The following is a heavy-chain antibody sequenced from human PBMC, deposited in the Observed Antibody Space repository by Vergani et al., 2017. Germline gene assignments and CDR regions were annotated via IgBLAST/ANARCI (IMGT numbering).Heavy chain of an antibody. D-gene: IGHD3-3*01. J-gene: IGHJ3*02. CDR1: GFTFSSYS. CDR3: SGGFLEWDYAFDI. V-gene: IGHV3-48*04. CDR2: ISSSGSTI. Sequence: EVQLVESGGGLVQPGGSLRLSCAASGFTFSSYSMNWVRQAPGKGLEWVSYISSSGSTIYYADSVKGRFTISRDNAKNSLYLQMNSLRAEDTAVYYCSGGFLEWDYAFDIWGQGTMVTVSS.